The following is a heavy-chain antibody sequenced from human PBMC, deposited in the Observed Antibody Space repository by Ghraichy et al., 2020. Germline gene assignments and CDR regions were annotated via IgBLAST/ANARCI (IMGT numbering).Heavy chain of an antibody. D-gene: IGHD5-12*01. J-gene: IGHJ4*02. CDR2: ISSSSATI. CDR1: GFIFRDYG. CDR3: ATEGGYSWARGYLDN. Sequence: GGSLRLSCAASGFIFRDYGMNWVRQAPGKGLEWISHISSSSATIFYAASVEGRFIISRDQDKNSLFLQMNNLRDEDTAVYYCATEGGYSWARGYLDNWGQGTLVTVSS. V-gene: IGHV3-48*02.